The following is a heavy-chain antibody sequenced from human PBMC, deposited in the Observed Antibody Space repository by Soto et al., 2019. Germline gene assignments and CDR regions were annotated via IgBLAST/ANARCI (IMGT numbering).Heavy chain of an antibody. CDR2: IYYSGST. Sequence: QLQLQESGPGLVKPSETLSLTCTVSGGSISSSSYYWGWIRQPPGKGLEWIGSIYYSGSTYYNPSLKSRVTIPEDTSKPQYTLKLSSVTAADTAVYYCARQPRSPGGTMVRGVDRGVYAFDIWGQGTMVTVAS. V-gene: IGHV4-39*01. CDR3: ARQPRSPGGTMVRGVDRGVYAFDI. J-gene: IGHJ3*02. CDR1: GGSISSSSYY. D-gene: IGHD3-10*01.